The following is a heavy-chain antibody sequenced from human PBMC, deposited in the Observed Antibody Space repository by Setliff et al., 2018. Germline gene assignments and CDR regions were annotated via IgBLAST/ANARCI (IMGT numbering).Heavy chain of an antibody. CDR1: GYIFTDYY. CDR2: VDPEDGST. V-gene: IGHV1-69-2*01. Sequence: AASVKVSCKASGYIFTDYYIHWVQQAPGKGLEWMGRVDPEDGSTIYAEKFQGRVTMTADTSTFTAYMELRGLRSEDTAMYYCTPSVATITAGDVEASDVWGKGTPVTVSS. CDR3: TPSVATITAGDVEASDV. D-gene: IGHD3-16*01. J-gene: IGHJ6*04.